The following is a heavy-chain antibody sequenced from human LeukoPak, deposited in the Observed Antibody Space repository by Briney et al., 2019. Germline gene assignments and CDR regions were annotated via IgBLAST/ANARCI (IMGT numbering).Heavy chain of an antibody. V-gene: IGHV4-59*01. J-gene: IGHJ4*02. CDR1: GGSIIGSY. CDR2: VYNTVDV. Sequence: PSETLSLTYTVSGGSIIGSYWTWIRQSPGKGLEWIGYVYNTVDVNYSPSFQSRVTISVDMFKNYFSLSLKSVTAADTAIYYCVRSRPYDTTGYNPTYYFDSWGQGALVTVSS. D-gene: IGHD3-22*01. CDR3: VRSRPYDTTGYNPTYYFDS.